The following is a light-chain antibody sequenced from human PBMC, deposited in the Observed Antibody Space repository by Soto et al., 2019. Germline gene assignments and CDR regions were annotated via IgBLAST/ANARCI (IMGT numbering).Light chain of an antibody. CDR2: DDN. CDR1: SSNIGGNS. J-gene: IGLJ1*01. CDR3: GSWDSSLSAYV. Sequence: QSAMTQPPSVSAAPGQTVTISCSGSSSNIGGNSVSWYQQLQGTAPKLLIYDDNKRPSGIPDRFSGSKSGTSATLGITGFQTGDEADYYCGSWDSSLSAYVFGTGTKLTVL. V-gene: IGLV1-51*01.